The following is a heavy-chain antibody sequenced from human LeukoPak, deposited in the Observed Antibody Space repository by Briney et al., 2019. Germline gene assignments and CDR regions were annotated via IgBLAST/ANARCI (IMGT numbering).Heavy chain of an antibody. V-gene: IGHV5-51*01. CDR2: IYPGDSDT. J-gene: IGHJ6*03. CDR1: GYSFTSYW. Sequence: GESLKISCKGSGYSFTSYWIGWVRQMPGKGLEWMGIIYPGDSDTRYSPSFQGQVTISADKSISTAYLQWSSLKASDTAMYYCARGNWEQQPKYNYFYYMDVWGKGTTVTISS. CDR3: ARGNWEQQPKYNYFYYMDV. D-gene: IGHD6-13*01.